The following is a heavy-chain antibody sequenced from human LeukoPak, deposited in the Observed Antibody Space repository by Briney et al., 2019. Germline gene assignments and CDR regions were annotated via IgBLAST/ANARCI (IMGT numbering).Heavy chain of an antibody. CDR1: GFTFDDYG. J-gene: IGHJ4*02. Sequence: GGSLRLSCAASGFTFDDYGMTWVRQAPGKGLEWVSGISRNGGSSGYADSVKGRFTITRDNAKNSLYLQMKNLRAEDTALYYCVRGITIFGVWGQGTLVTVSS. CDR3: VRGITIFGV. V-gene: IGHV3-20*04. CDR2: ISRNGGSS. D-gene: IGHD3-3*01.